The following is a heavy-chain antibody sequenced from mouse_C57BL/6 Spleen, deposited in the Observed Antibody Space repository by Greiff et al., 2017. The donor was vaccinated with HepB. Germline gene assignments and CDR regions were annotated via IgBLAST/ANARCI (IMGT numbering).Heavy chain of an antibody. CDR2: ISDGGSYT. J-gene: IGHJ1*03. D-gene: IGHD4-1*01. CDR3: ARDGIDGYFDV. V-gene: IGHV5-4*01. CDR1: GFTFSSYA. Sequence: EVQGVESGGGLVKPGGSLKLSCAASGFTFSSYAMSWVRQTPEKRLEWVATISDGGSYTYYPDNVKGRFTISRDNAKNNLYLQMSHLKSEDTAMYYCARDGIDGYFDVWGTGTTVTVSS.